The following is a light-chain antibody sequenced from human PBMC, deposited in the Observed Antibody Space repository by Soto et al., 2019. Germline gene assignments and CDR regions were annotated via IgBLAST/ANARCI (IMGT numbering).Light chain of an antibody. V-gene: IGLV1-44*01. CDR3: ATWDDSLYGMV. CDR2: SNN. CDR1: SSNIGRNP. Sequence: SVLTQPPSASGIPGQRVTITCSGSSSNIGRNPVNWYLQLPGTAPKLLIYSNNQRPSGVPDRVSASKSGTSASLTISGLQSEDEADYYCATWDDSLYGMVFGGGTKVTVL. J-gene: IGLJ2*01.